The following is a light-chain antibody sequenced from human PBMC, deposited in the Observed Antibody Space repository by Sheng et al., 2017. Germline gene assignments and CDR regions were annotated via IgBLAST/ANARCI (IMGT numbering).Light chain of an antibody. V-gene: IGLV3-27*01. CDR2: RDS. Sequence: SYELTQPSSVSVSPGQTARITCSEDGQPIRPARWFQQRPGQAPVVVIYRDSERPAGIPERFSGSRSGTTVTLTITGAQIEDEADYYCYSAAENNVWVFGGGTRLTVL. CDR1: GQPIRP. J-gene: IGLJ3*02. CDR3: YSAAENNVWV.